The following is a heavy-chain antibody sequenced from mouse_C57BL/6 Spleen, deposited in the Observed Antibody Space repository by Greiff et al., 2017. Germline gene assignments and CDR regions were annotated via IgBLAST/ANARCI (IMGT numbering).Heavy chain of an antibody. V-gene: IGHV1-64*01. CDR3: ARSCYYDGSSYDDYYAMDY. CDR1: GYTFTSYW. Sequence: QVQLKQPGAELVKPGASVKLSCKASGYTFTSYWMHWVKQRPGQGLEWIGMIHPNSGSTNYNEKFKSKATLTVDKSSSTAYMQLSSLTSEDSAVYYCARSCYYDGSSYDDYYAMDYWGQGTSVTVSS. J-gene: IGHJ4*01. CDR2: IHPNSGST. D-gene: IGHD1-1*01.